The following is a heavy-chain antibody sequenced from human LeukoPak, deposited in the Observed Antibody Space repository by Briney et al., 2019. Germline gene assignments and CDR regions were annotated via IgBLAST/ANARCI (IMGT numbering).Heavy chain of an antibody. CDR3: AKDRIAAAVEGY. J-gene: IGHJ4*02. CDR2: ISGSGGST. Sequence: PGGSLRLSCAASGFTFSSYTMSWVRQAPGKGLEWVSGISGSGGSTYYADSVKGRFTISRDNSKNTLYLQMNSLRAEDTAVYYCAKDRIAAAVEGYWGQGTLVTVSS. CDR1: GFTFSSYT. V-gene: IGHV3-23*01. D-gene: IGHD6-13*01.